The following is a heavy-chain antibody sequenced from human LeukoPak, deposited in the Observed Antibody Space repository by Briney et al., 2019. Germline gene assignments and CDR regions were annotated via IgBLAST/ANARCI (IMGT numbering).Heavy chain of an antibody. J-gene: IGHJ4*02. D-gene: IGHD3-22*01. V-gene: IGHV3-30*03. CDR2: ISHDGGAK. CDR1: GFSIGNYG. CDR3: ARGDSSGYFLDY. Sequence: GGSLRLSCAVSGFSIGNYGMHWVRQAPDKGLEWVAMISHDGGAKYYGDSVKGRFTISRDNSKNTLYLQMNSLRAEDTAVYYCARGDSSGYFLDYWGQGTLVTVSS.